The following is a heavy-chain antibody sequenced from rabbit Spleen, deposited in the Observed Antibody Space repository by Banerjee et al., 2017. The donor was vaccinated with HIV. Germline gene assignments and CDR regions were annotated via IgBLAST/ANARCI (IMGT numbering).Heavy chain of an antibody. CDR3: ARDTSTSFSSYGMDL. D-gene: IGHD1-1*01. CDR1: GFSFSGDYS. V-gene: IGHV1S45*01. Sequence: PVESGEGLVQPTGSLALTCKASGFSFSGDYSLCWVRQAPGKGPEWIACSDAGSSCFTYFASWAKGRFTISKTSSTTVTLQMTSLTAADTATYFCARDTSTSFSSYGMDLWGPGTLVTVS. J-gene: IGHJ6*01. CDR2: SDAGSSCFT.